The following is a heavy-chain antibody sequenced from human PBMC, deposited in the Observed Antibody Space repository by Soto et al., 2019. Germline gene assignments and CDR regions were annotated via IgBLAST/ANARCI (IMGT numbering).Heavy chain of an antibody. CDR1: GYTFTSYG. Sequence: ASVKVSCKASGYTFTSYGIRWVRQAPGQGLEWMGWISAYNGNTNYAQKLQGRVTMATDTSTSTAYMELRSLRSDDTAVYYCARGLGGGATTAPFQHWGQGTLVTVSS. CDR3: ARGLGGGATTAPFQH. D-gene: IGHD1-26*01. J-gene: IGHJ1*01. V-gene: IGHV1-18*01. CDR2: ISAYNGNT.